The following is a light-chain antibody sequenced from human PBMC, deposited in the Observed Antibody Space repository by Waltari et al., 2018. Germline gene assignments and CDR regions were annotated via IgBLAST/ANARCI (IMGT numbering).Light chain of an antibody. Sequence: EIVMTQSPATLSVSPGERATLSCRASQSLRSSYLAWSQQKPGQAPRLLIYGASTRATGIPARFSGSGSGTEFTLTISSLQSEDFAVYYCQQYNSWPPLTFGGGTKVEIK. J-gene: IGKJ4*01. CDR3: QQYNSWPPLT. CDR2: GAS. CDR1: QSLRSSY. V-gene: IGKV3-15*01.